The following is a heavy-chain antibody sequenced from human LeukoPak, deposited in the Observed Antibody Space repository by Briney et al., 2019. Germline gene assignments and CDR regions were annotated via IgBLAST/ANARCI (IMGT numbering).Heavy chain of an antibody. Sequence: PGGSLRLSCAASGFTFSRYALHWVRQAPGKGLEWVAVISYDGSNKYYADSVKGRFTISRDNSKNTLYLQMNSLRAEDTAVYYCARALYCSSTSCYGFDYWGQGTLVTVSS. CDR1: GFTFSRYA. J-gene: IGHJ4*02. D-gene: IGHD2-2*01. CDR2: ISYDGSNK. V-gene: IGHV3-30*04. CDR3: ARALYCSSTSCYGFDY.